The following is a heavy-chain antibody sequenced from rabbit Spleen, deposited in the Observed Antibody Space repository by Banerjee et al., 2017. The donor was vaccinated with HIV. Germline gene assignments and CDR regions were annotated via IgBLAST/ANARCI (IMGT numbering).Heavy chain of an antibody. CDR3: ARETSSGWGVVSYYFNL. Sequence: QEQLEESGGGLVKPEGSLTLTCKASGVSFSGNSYMCWVRQAPGKGLEWIACIDTGSSGSTYSATWAKGRFTISKTSSTTVTLQMTSLTAADTATYFCARETSSGWGVVSYYFNLWGQGTLVTVS. V-gene: IGHV1S45*01. D-gene: IGHD4-1*01. J-gene: IGHJ4*01. CDR2: IDTGSSGST. CDR1: GVSFSGNSY.